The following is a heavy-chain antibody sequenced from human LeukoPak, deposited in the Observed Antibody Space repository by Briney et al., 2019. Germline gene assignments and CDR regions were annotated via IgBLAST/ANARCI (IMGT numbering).Heavy chain of an antibody. D-gene: IGHD3-22*01. CDR3: ARDGPDRAAWFDP. J-gene: IGHJ5*02. CDR1: GYTFSSYG. CDR2: ISDYSGNT. V-gene: IGHV1-18*01. Sequence: ASVRVSCKASGYTFSSYGISWVRQAPGQGLEWVGWISDYSGNTNYAQKVQGRVTMTTDPSTSTAYMELRSLRSDDTAVYYCARDGPDRAAWFDPWGQGTLVTVSS.